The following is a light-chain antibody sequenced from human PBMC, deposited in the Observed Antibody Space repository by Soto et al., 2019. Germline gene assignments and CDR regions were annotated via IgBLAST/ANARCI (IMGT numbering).Light chain of an antibody. V-gene: IGKV3-11*01. Sequence: EIVLTQSPATLSLSPGERATLSCRASRSVRSYLAWYQQKPGQAPRLLIYDASNRAAGIPARFSGSGSETDVTITISNLEPEDFSVYYCKQRYAWPPITFGQGTRLEIK. CDR2: DAS. J-gene: IGKJ5*01. CDR3: KQRYAWPPIT. CDR1: RSVRSY.